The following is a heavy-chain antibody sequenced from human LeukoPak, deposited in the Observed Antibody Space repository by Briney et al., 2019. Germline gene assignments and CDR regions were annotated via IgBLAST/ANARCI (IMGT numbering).Heavy chain of an antibody. D-gene: IGHD6-19*01. V-gene: IGHV1-2*06. CDR3: AFEVLSSGWVS. CDR2: INPNSGGT. J-gene: IGHJ5*02. Sequence: SVKVSCKTSGYTFTGYYMHWVRQAPGQGLEWMGRINPNSGGTNYAQKFQGRVTMTRDTSISTAYMELRRLRSDDTAVYYCAFEVLSSGWVSWGQGTLVTVSS. CDR1: GYTFTGYY.